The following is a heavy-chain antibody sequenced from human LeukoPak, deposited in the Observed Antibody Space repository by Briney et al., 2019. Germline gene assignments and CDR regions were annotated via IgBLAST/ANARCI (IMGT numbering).Heavy chain of an antibody. V-gene: IGHV3-23*01. CDR2: ISGSGGST. Sequence: GGSLRLSCAASGFTFSSYAMSWVRQAPGKGLEWVSAISGSGGSTYYADSVKGRFTISRDNSKNTLYLQMNSLRAEDTAVYYCAKQPGYSYGVYYFDYWAREPWSPSPQ. J-gene: IGHJ4*02. D-gene: IGHD5-18*01. CDR3: AKQPGYSYGVYYFDY. CDR1: GFTFSSYA.